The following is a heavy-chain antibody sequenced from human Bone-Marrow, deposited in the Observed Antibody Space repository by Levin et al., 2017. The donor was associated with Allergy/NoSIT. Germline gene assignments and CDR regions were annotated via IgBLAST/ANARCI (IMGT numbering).Heavy chain of an antibody. CDR2: IWYDGNII. CDR1: GFTLSNYG. CDR3: ARDCSSMSCYMSFDY. Sequence: GGSLRLSCRASGFTLSNYGMHWVRQAPGKGLEWLAVIWYDGNIIYYANSVKGRFTISRDESKNTLYLEMNSLRVEDTAMFYCARDCSSMSCYMSFDYWGQGTLVTVTS. V-gene: IGHV3-33*01. J-gene: IGHJ4*02. D-gene: IGHD2-2*02.